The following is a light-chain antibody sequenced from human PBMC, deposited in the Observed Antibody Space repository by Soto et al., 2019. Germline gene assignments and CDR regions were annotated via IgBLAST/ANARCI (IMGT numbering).Light chain of an antibody. Sequence: QSALTQPASLSGSPGQSITISCTGTSSDVGSYNLVSWYQQHPGKAPKVMIYEVTKRPSGVSNRFSGSKSGNTASLTISGLQAEDEADYYCCSYASSSTFVFGGGTKVTVL. CDR3: CSYASSSTFV. CDR2: EVT. CDR1: SSDVGSYNL. J-gene: IGLJ3*02. V-gene: IGLV2-23*02.